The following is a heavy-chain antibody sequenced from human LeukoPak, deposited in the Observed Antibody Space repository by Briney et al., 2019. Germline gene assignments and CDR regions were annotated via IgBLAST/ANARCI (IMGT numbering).Heavy chain of an antibody. V-gene: IGHV3-33*08. CDR3: ARDRQITMVRGVYTDAFDI. CDR2: IWYDGSNK. CDR1: GFTFSSYS. J-gene: IGHJ3*02. D-gene: IGHD3-10*01. Sequence: SGGSLRLSCAASGFTFSSYSMNWVRQAPGKGLEWVAVIWYDGSNKYYADSVKGRITISRDNSKNTLYLQMNSLRAEDTAVYYCARDRQITMVRGVYTDAFDIWAKGQWSPSLQ.